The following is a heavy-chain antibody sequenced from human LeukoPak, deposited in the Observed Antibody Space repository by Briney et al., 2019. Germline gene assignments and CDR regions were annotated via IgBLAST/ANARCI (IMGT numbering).Heavy chain of an antibody. Sequence: ASVKVSCKASGFTFTAYYLYWVRQAPGQGLEWMGWINPNSGGTSYAQQFQGRVTMTRDTSVSTAYMELSRLRPDDTAVYYCARGANWAFDIWGQGTMVTVSS. CDR2: INPNSGGT. D-gene: IGHD2-8*01. CDR1: GFTFTAYY. V-gene: IGHV1-2*02. J-gene: IGHJ3*02. CDR3: ARGANWAFDI.